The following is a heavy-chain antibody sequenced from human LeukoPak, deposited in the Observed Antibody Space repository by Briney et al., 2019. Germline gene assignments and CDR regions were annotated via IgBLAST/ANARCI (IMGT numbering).Heavy chain of an antibody. V-gene: IGHV4-39*07. J-gene: IGHJ4*02. CDR2: INHSGST. D-gene: IGHD6-13*01. CDR3: ARGAGSWPTDY. CDR1: GGSISSSSYY. Sequence: PSETLSLTCTVSGGSISSSSYYWSWIRQPPGKGLEWIGEINHSGSTNYNPSLKSRVTISVDTSKNQSSLKLSSVTAADTAVYYCARGAGSWPTDYWGQGTLVTVSS.